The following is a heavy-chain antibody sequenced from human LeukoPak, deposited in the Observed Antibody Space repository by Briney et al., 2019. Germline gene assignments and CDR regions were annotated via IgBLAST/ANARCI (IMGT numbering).Heavy chain of an antibody. D-gene: IGHD4-17*01. Sequence: SETLSHTCTVSGGSISSYYWSWIRQPPGKGLEWIGYIYYSGSTNYNPSLKSRVTISVDTSKNQFSLKLSSVTAADTAVYYCAKNYGDYANWFDPWGQGTLVTVSS. V-gene: IGHV4-59*01. J-gene: IGHJ5*02. CDR1: GGSISSYY. CDR2: IYYSGST. CDR3: AKNYGDYANWFDP.